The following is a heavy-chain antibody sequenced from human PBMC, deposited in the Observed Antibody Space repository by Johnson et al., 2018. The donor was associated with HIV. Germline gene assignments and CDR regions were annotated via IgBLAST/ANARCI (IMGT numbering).Heavy chain of an antibody. CDR3: ARVPEGDDDAFDI. J-gene: IGHJ3*02. CDR1: GFTFSSYG. CDR2: IRYDGSNK. Sequence: QVQLVESGGGVVQPGGSLRLSCAASGFTFSSYGMHWVRQAPGKGLEWVAFIRYDGSNKYYADSVKGRFTISRDNAKNSLYLQMNSLRAEDTAVYYCARVPEGDDDAFDIWGQGTMVTVSS. D-gene: IGHD2-21*01. V-gene: IGHV3-30*02.